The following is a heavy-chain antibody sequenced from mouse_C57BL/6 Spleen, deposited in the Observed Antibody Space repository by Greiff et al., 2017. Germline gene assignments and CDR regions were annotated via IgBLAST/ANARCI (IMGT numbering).Heavy chain of an antibody. CDR2: INPNNGGT. J-gene: IGHJ2*01. V-gene: IGHV1-26*01. CDR1: GYTFTDYY. D-gene: IGHD1-1*01. CDR3: ARTYYYGSSYGGY. Sequence: EVQLQQSGPELVKPGASVKISCKASGYTFTDYYMNWVKQSHGKSLEWIGDINPNNGGTSYNQKFKGKATLTVDKSSSTAYMELRSLTSEDSAVYYCARTYYYGSSYGGYWGQGTTLTVSS.